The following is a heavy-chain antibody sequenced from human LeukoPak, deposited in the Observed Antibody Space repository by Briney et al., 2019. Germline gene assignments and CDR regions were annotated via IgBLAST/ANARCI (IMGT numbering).Heavy chain of an antibody. D-gene: IGHD3-10*01. CDR1: GFTFSSYA. CDR2: ISGSGGST. V-gene: IGHV3-23*01. CDR3: AKPYYYGSGSLW. Sequence: GGSLRLSCAASGFTFSSYAMSWVRQAPGEGLEWVSAISGSGGSTYYADSVKGRFTISRDNSKNTLYLQMNSLRAVDTAVYYCAKPYYYGSGSLWWGQGTLVTVSS. J-gene: IGHJ4*02.